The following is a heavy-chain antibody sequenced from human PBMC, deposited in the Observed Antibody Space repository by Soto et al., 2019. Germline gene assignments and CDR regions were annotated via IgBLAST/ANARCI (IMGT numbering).Heavy chain of an antibody. J-gene: IGHJ4*02. Sequence: QVQLVESGGGVVQPGRSLRLSCAASGFTFSSYAMHWVRQAPGKGLEWVAVMSYNGGNKYYSDSVKGRLTISRDNSKNTLYLQMNSLRADDTAVYYCARDRGYSYGPSYYFDYWGQGTLVTVSS. CDR2: MSYNGGNK. D-gene: IGHD5-18*01. V-gene: IGHV3-30-3*01. CDR3: ARDRGYSYGPSYYFDY. CDR1: GFTFSSYA.